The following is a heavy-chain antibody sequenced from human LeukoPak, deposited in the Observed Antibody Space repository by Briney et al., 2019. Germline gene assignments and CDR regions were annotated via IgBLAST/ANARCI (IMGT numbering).Heavy chain of an antibody. CDR1: GFTFSSYG. CDR3: AKSSLWFGELIYFDY. CDR2: IRYDGSNK. D-gene: IGHD3-10*01. V-gene: IGHV3-30*02. J-gene: IGHJ4*02. Sequence: PGGTLRLSCAVSGFTFSSYGMHWVRQAPGKGLEWVAFIRYDGSNKYYADSVKGRFTISRDNSKNTLYLQMNSLRAEDTAVYYCAKSSLWFGELIYFDYWGQGTLVTVSS.